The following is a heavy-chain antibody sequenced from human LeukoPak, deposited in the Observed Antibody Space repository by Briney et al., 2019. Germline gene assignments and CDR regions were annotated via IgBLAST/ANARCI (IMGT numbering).Heavy chain of an antibody. CDR2: ISGSSDTT. CDR3: AKPPERGGSSSWSWVGY. D-gene: IGHD6-13*01. CDR1: GFTFSNYA. V-gene: IGHV3-23*01. J-gene: IGHJ4*02. Sequence: GGSLRLSCTASGFTFSNYAVSWVRQAPGKGLEWVSGISGSSDTTYYSDAVKGRFTISRDNSKNTLYLHMSSLRAEDTAVYYCAKPPERGGSSSWSWVGYWGQGTLVTVSS.